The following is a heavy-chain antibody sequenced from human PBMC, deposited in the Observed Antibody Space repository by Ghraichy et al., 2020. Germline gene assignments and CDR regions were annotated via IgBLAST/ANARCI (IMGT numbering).Heavy chain of an antibody. CDR2: IYYSGST. D-gene: IGHD3-10*01. V-gene: IGHV4-39*07. CDR1: GGSISSTNYY. J-gene: IGHJ2*01. CDR3: ARDPRWFGELQYFDL. Sequence: PETLSLTCTVSGGSISSTNYYWGWIRQPPGKGLEWIGNIYYSGSTYYNPSLKSRVTISVDTSKNQFSLKLSSVTAADTAVYYCARDPRWFGELQYFDLWGRGTLVTVSS.